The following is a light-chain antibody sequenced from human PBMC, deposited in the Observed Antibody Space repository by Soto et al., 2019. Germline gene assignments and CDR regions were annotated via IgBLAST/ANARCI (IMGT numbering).Light chain of an antibody. CDR2: GAS. J-gene: IGKJ3*01. Sequence: ERVMTQSPATLSVSPGERATLSCRASQSVSSNLAWYQQKPGQAPMLLIYGASTRATVIPARFSGSGSGTEFTLTISSLQSEDFAVYYCQQYSNWPITFGPGTKVDIK. CDR1: QSVSSN. CDR3: QQYSNWPIT. V-gene: IGKV3-15*01.